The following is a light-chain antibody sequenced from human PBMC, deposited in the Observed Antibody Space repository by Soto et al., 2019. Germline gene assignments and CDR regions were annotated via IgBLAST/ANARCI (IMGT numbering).Light chain of an antibody. CDR2: RNN. V-gene: IGLV1-47*01. Sequence: QSVLTQPPSASGTPGQRVTISCSGSSSNIGGNYAYWYQQLPGTAPKLLIYRNNQRPSGVPDRFSGSKSGTSASLAISGLRSEDEADYYCAAWDDSLSGVVFGGWTKLTVL. CDR3: AAWDDSLSGVV. CDR1: SSNIGGNY. J-gene: IGLJ2*01.